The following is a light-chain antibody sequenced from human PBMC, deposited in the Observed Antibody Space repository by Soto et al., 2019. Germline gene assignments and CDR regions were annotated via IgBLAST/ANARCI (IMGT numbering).Light chain of an antibody. V-gene: IGKV1-5*01. J-gene: IGKJ1*01. CDR3: QQYNSYSWT. Sequence: DIQMTQSPSTLSASVGDGVTITCRASQTINTWLAWYQQKPGKAPKLLIYDASSLESGVPSRFSGSGSGTEFSLTISSLQPDDCATYYCQQYNSYSWTFGQGTKVEIK. CDR2: DAS. CDR1: QTINTW.